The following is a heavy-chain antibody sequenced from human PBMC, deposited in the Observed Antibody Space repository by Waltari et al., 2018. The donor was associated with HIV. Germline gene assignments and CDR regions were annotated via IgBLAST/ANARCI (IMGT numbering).Heavy chain of an antibody. Sequence: QLHLQESGPGLVKPSATLSLTCSVSGPSISSSSYYWAWIRQPPGKGLEWIGAIYYSGTAYYNPAVKSRVSASLDASKNELSLKLTSVTATDTALYYCARLRFHSLYYFDSWGPGILVTVSS. CDR1: GPSISSSSYY. CDR2: IYYSGTA. D-gene: IGHD3-16*01. J-gene: IGHJ4*02. V-gene: IGHV4-39*01. CDR3: ARLRFHSLYYFDS.